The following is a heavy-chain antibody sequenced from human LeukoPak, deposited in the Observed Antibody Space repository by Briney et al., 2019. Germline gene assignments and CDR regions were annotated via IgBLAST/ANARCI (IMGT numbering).Heavy chain of an antibody. D-gene: IGHD6-6*01. V-gene: IGHV4-59*01. CDR2: IYYSGST. CDR3: ARGAARRGLFDY. Sequence: SSETLSLTCTVSGGSISSYYWSWIRQPPGKGLEWIGYIYYSGSTNYNPSLKSRATISVDTSKNQFSLKLSSVTAADTAVYYCARGAARRGLFDYWGQGTLVTVSS. CDR1: GGSISSYY. J-gene: IGHJ4*02.